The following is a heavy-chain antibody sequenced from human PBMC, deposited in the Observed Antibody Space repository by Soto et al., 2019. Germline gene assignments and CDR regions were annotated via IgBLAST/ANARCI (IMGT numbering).Heavy chain of an antibody. CDR2: ISYDGSNK. Sequence: QVQLVEAGGGVVQPGRSLRLSCAASGFTFSSYGMHWVRQAPGKGLEWVAVISYDGSNKYYADSVKGRFTISRDNSKNTLYQQMHSLRAEDTAVYYCEKEGENYYDSSGYYYYWYFDLWGLGTLVTVSS. J-gene: IGHJ2*01. CDR1: GFTFSSYG. V-gene: IGHV3-30*18. CDR3: EKEGENYYDSSGYYYYWYFDL. D-gene: IGHD3-22*01.